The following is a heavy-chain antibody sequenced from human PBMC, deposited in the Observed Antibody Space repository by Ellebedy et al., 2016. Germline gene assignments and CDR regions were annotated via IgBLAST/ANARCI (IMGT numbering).Heavy chain of an antibody. V-gene: IGHV1-18*01. D-gene: IGHD1-26*01. CDR1: GYSFTSYA. J-gene: IGHJ6*02. CDR2: ISVYSGDT. Sequence: ASVKVSCKGSGYSFTSYAMHWVRQAPGQGLEWMGWISVYSGDTKYAQKFQNRVTMTTDTSTTTAYMELRSLRSEDTAVYYCASSQWELLQGDYYYYGMDVWGQGTTVTVSS. CDR3: ASSQWELLQGDYYYYGMDV.